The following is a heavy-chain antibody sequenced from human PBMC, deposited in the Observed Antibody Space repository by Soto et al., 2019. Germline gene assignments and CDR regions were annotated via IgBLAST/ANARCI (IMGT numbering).Heavy chain of an antibody. CDR3: AKGLTMVRGDPFDL. Sequence: EVQLLESGGGLVQPGGSLRFSCAASGFTFTSYAMSWFRQAPGKGLEWVSTISGSGGSTYYADSVKGRFTISRDNSKNTLYLQMNSLRAEDTAVYYCAKGLTMVRGDPFDLWGRGTLVTVSS. D-gene: IGHD3-10*01. V-gene: IGHV3-23*01. CDR2: ISGSGGST. CDR1: GFTFTSYA. J-gene: IGHJ2*01.